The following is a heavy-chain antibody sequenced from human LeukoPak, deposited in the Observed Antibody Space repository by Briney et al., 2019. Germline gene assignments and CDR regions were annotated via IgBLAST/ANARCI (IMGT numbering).Heavy chain of an antibody. V-gene: IGHV3-15*01. J-gene: IGHJ4*02. CDR3: TTAFYCSSTSCYSFDY. Sequence: GGSLGLSCAASGFTFSNAWMSWVRQAPGKGLEWVGRIKSKTDGGTTDYAAPVKGRFSISRDDSKNTLYLQMNSLKTEDTAVYYCTTAFYCSSTSCYSFDYWGQGTLVTVSS. CDR2: IKSKTDGGTT. CDR1: GFTFSNAW. D-gene: IGHD2-2*02.